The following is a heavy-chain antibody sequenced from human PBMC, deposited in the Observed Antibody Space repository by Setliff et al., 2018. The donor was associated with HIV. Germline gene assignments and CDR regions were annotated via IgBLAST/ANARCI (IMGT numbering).Heavy chain of an antibody. CDR1: GGSISSDSYY. CDR3: ARRSGWSLDY. Sequence: ETLSLTCNVSGGSISSDSYYWGWIRQPPGKGLEWIGYIYYSGSTNYNPSLKSRVTISVDTSKNQFSLKLSSVTAADTAVYYCARRSGWSLDYWGQGTLVTVSS. CDR2: IYYSGST. J-gene: IGHJ4*02. V-gene: IGHV4-61*05. D-gene: IGHD6-19*01.